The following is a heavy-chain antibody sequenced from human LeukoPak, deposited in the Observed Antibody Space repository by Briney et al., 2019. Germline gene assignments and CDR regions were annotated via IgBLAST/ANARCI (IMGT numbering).Heavy chain of an antibody. V-gene: IGHV1-69*13. D-gene: IGHD5-12*01. CDR2: IIPIFGTA. CDR1: GGTFSSYA. J-gene: IGHJ4*02. Sequence: SVKVSCKASGGTFSSYAISWVRQAPGQGLEWMGGIIPIFGTANYAQKFQGRVTITADESTSTAYMELSSLRSEDTAVYYCARGSSGYGREDYWGQGTLVPVSS. CDR3: ARGSSGYGREDY.